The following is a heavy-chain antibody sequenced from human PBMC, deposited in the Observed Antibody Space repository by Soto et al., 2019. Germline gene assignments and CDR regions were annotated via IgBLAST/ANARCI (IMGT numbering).Heavy chain of an antibody. V-gene: IGHV3-48*01. D-gene: IGHD3-3*01. Sequence: GGSLRLSCAAAGFTFSSYIMNWVRQAPGKGLEWVSYISSSSSTIYYADSVKGRFTISRDNAKNSLYLQMNSLRAEDTAVYYCARDYYDFWSGSNYYYYYYMDVWGKGTTVTVSS. J-gene: IGHJ6*03. CDR3: ARDYYDFWSGSNYYYYYYMDV. CDR2: ISSSSSTI. CDR1: GFTFSSYI.